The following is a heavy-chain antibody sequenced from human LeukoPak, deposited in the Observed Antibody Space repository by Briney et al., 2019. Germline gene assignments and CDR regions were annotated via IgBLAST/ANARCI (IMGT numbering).Heavy chain of an antibody. J-gene: IGHJ3*02. Sequence: GGSLRLSCAASGFTFSNYEINWVRQAPGKGLEWVSYISSSGSTIYYADSVKGRFTISRDNAKNSLYLQMNSLRAEDTAVYYCARVPESEDTFESALDIWGLGTMVTVSS. CDR1: GFTFSNYE. V-gene: IGHV3-48*03. CDR3: ARVPESEDTFESALDI. CDR2: ISSSGSTI. D-gene: IGHD3-16*01.